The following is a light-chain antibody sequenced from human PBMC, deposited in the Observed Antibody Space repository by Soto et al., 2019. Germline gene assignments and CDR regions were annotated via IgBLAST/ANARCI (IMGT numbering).Light chain of an antibody. Sequence: DIQMTQSPSTLSASVGDRVTITCRASQSISSWLAWYQQKPGKAPKLLIYDASSLESGGPSRFSGSGSGTEFTLTISSLQPDDFAPYYCQQYNSYSWTFGQGTKVEIK. J-gene: IGKJ1*01. CDR3: QQYNSYSWT. CDR2: DAS. CDR1: QSISSW. V-gene: IGKV1-5*01.